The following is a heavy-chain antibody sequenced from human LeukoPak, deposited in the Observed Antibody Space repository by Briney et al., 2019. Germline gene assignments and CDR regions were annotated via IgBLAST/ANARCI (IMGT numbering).Heavy chain of an antibody. V-gene: IGHV4-59*12. CDR1: GGSFSSYY. Sequence: SETLSLTCTVSGGSFSSYYWTWIRQPPGKGLEWIGYIDHGGSTNYNPSLRSRVSISSDTSKIQFSLKLSSVTAADTAVYYCARAVGVVGYYYYYMDVWGKGTTVTVSS. D-gene: IGHD2-15*01. CDR2: IDHGGST. J-gene: IGHJ6*03. CDR3: ARAVGVVGYYYYYMDV.